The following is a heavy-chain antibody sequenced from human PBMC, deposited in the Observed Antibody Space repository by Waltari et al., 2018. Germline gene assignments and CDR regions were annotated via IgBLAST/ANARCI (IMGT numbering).Heavy chain of an antibody. V-gene: IGHV3-30-3*01. J-gene: IGHJ4*02. CDR1: GFTFSSYA. CDR3: ARDSGFDY. D-gene: IGHD2-15*01. Sequence: QVQLVESGGGVVQPGRSLRLSCAASGFTFSSYAMHWVRQAPGKGLEWVAVISYDGSNKYYADSVKGRFTISRDNSKNTLYLQMNSLRAEDTAVYYCARDSGFDYWGQGTLVTVSS. CDR2: ISYDGSNK.